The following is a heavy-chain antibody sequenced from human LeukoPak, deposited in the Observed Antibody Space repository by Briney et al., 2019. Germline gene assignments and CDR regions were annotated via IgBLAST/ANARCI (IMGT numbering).Heavy chain of an antibody. CDR2: ISWNSGSI. CDR1: GFTFDDYA. D-gene: IGHD3-10*01. J-gene: IGHJ3*02. Sequence: PGRSLRLSCAASGFTFDDYAMHWVRQAPGKGLEWVSGISWNSGSIGYADSVKGRFTISRDNAKSSLYLQMNSLRAEDTALYYCAKGGFGESRDAFDIWGQGTMVTVSS. CDR3: AKGGFGESRDAFDI. V-gene: IGHV3-9*01.